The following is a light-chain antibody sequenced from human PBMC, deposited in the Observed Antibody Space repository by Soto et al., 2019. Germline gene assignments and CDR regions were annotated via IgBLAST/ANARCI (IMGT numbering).Light chain of an antibody. CDR2: LNSDGSH. CDR3: QTWGTGVV. J-gene: IGLJ2*01. CDR1: SGHSNYA. V-gene: IGLV4-69*01. Sequence: QLVLTQSPSASASLGASVKLTCTLSSGHSNYAIAWHQQQPEKGPRYLMKLNSDGSHSKGDGITDRFSGSSSGAERYLTISSLQSEDEADYYCQTWGTGVVFGGGTKVTVL.